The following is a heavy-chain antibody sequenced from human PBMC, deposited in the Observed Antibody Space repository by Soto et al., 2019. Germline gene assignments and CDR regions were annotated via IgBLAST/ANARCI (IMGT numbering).Heavy chain of an antibody. CDR2: INHSGST. Sequence: SETLFLTCAVYGGSFSGYYWSWIRQPPGKGLEWIGEINHSGSTNYNPSLKSRVTISVDTSKNQFSLKLSSVTAADTAVYYCARGRDYDILTGYYFGYWGQGTLVTVSS. D-gene: IGHD3-9*01. CDR1: GGSFSGYY. V-gene: IGHV4-34*01. J-gene: IGHJ4*02. CDR3: ARGRDYDILTGYYFGY.